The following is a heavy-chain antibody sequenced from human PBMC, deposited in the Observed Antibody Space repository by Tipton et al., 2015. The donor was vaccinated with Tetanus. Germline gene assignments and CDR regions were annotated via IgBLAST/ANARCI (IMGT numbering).Heavy chain of an antibody. J-gene: IGHJ4*02. Sequence: GSLRLSCAASGFSFSSYWMSWVRQAPGKGLEWVANIKEDGGEQYYVDSVKGRFTISRDNFKNSVYLQMNSLRAEDTAVYYCARYNVREILRLDYWGQGTLVTASS. V-gene: IGHV3-7*01. D-gene: IGHD3-3*01. CDR3: ARYNVREILRLDY. CDR2: IKEDGGEQ. CDR1: GFSFSSYW.